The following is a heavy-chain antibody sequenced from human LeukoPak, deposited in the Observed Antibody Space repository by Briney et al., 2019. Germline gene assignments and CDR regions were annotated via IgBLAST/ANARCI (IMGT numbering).Heavy chain of an antibody. V-gene: IGHV3-7*01. Sequence: RAGGSLRLSCAASGFTFSTRWMSWVRQAPGKGLEWVANINEDGSEKNYVESLKGRFTISRDNAKNSLYLQMNSLRAEDTALYYCARELGSYEGGYYGMDVWGQGTTVTVSS. D-gene: IGHD1-26*01. CDR3: ARELGSYEGGYYGMDV. CDR2: INEDGSEK. CDR1: GFTFSTRW. J-gene: IGHJ6*02.